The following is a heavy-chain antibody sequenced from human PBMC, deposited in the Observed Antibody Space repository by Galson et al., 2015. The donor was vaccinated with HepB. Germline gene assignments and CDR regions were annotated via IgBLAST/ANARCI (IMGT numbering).Heavy chain of an antibody. D-gene: IGHD6-13*01. J-gene: IGHJ5*02. Sequence: SLRLSCAASGFTFSSYAMSWVRQAPGKGLEWVSAISGSGGSTYYADSVKGRFTISRDNAKNSLYLQMNSLRAEDTAVYYCVSHPSRRIAAAGTGWFDPWGQGTLVTVSS. V-gene: IGHV3-23*01. CDR3: VSHPSRRIAAAGTGWFDP. CDR1: GFTFSSYA. CDR2: ISGSGGST.